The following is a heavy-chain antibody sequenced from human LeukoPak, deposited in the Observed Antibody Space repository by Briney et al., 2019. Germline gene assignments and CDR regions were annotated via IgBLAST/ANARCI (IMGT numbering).Heavy chain of an antibody. D-gene: IGHD2-8*02. CDR1: GGSISSYY. CDR3: AGHHPRNTVDF. J-gene: IGHJ4*02. CDR2: ISDIGSI. V-gene: IGHV4-59*08. Sequence: SETLSLTCTVSGGSISSYYWSWIRQPPGKGLEWIAYISDIGSINYNPSLKSRGTISLDTSKNQFSLKLSSVTAADAAVYYCAGHHPRNTVDFWGQGTLVTVSS.